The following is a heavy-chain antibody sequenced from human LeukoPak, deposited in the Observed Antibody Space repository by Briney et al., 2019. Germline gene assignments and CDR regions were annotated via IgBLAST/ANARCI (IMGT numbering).Heavy chain of an antibody. CDR3: ARGVVDYDFWSGYYTYGMDV. V-gene: IGHV7-4-1*02. Sequence: ASVKVSCKASGYTFTSYAMNWVRQAPGQGLEWMGWINTNTGNPTYARGFTGRFVFSLDTSVSTAYLQISSLKAEDTAVYYCARGVVDYDFWSGYYTYGMDVWGQGTTVTVSS. CDR2: INTNTGNP. J-gene: IGHJ6*02. CDR1: GYTFTSYA. D-gene: IGHD3-3*01.